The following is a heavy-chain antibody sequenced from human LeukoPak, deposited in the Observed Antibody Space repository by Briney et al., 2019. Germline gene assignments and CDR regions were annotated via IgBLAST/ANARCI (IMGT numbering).Heavy chain of an antibody. CDR1: GFTFSSYS. Sequence: GGSLRLSCAASGFTFSSYSMNWVRQAPGKGLEWVSHTTASGTAMFYADSVKGRFTISRDNAKDSLYLQMNSLRDEDTAVYYCASSGSYRFDYWGQGTLVTVSS. D-gene: IGHD1-26*01. CDR3: ASSGSYRFDY. V-gene: IGHV3-48*02. CDR2: TTASGTAM. J-gene: IGHJ4*02.